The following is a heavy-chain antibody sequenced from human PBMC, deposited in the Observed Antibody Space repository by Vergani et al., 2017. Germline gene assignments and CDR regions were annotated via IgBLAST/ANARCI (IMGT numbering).Heavy chain of an antibody. CDR2: INHSGST. J-gene: IGHJ4*02. CDR1: GGSFSGYY. V-gene: IGHV4-34*01. Sequence: QVQLQQWGAGLLKPSETLSLTCAVYGGSFSGYYWSWIRQPPGKGLEWIGEINHSGSTNYNPSLKSRVTISVDTSKNQFSLKLSSVTAANTAVYYCARDRYYDSGGYERWGEGTVVIVSS. D-gene: IGHD3-22*01. CDR3: ARDRYYDSGGYER.